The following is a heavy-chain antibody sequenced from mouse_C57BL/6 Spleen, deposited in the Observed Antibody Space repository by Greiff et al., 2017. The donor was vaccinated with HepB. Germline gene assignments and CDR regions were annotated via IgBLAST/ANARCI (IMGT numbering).Heavy chain of an antibody. Sequence: VQLQQSGAELVKPGASVKMSCKASGYTFTSYWITWVKQRPGQGLEWIGDIYPGSGSTNYNEKFKSKATLTVDTSSSTAYMQLSSLTSEDSAVYYCARLDSSGPWFAYWGQGTLVTVSA. D-gene: IGHD3-2*02. CDR2: IYPGSGST. J-gene: IGHJ3*01. CDR1: GYTFTSYW. V-gene: IGHV1-55*01. CDR3: ARLDSSGPWFAY.